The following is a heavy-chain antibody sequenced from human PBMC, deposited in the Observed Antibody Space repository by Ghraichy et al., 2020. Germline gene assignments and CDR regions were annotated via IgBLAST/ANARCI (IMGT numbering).Heavy chain of an antibody. CDR3: ARGGYNYGSNPIDY. Sequence: GVLRLSCAASGFTFTSYYMTWVRQVPGKGLEWVANIKYDSSEKYYEDSVKGRFTISRDNAKNSLYLQMNSLRPDDTAVYYCARGGYNYGSNPIDYWGQGTLVTVSS. V-gene: IGHV3-7*04. J-gene: IGHJ4*02. D-gene: IGHD5-18*01. CDR1: GFTFTSYY. CDR2: IKYDSSEK.